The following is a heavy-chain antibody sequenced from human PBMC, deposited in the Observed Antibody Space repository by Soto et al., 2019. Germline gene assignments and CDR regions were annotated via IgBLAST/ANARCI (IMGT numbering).Heavy chain of an antibody. CDR1: GGSISSGDYY. J-gene: IGHJ4*02. CDR3: ARAGAYSGYDISHFDY. V-gene: IGHV4-30-4*01. D-gene: IGHD5-12*01. Sequence: ASETLSLTCTVSGGSISSGDYYWSWIRQPPGKGLEWIGYIYYSGSTYYNPSLKSRVTISVDTSKNQFSLKLSSVTAADTAVYYCARAGAYSGYDISHFDYWGQGTLVTVSS. CDR2: IYYSGST.